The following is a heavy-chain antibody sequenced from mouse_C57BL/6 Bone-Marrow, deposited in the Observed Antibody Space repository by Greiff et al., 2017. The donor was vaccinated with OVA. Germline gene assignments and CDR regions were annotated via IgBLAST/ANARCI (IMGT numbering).Heavy chain of an antibody. CDR1: GYPFTSYW. D-gene: IGHD1-1*01. V-gene: IGHV1-7*01. J-gene: IGHJ3*01. CDR3: ALLITTVVAPY. Sequence: QVQLQQSGAELAQPGASVTLSCPASGYPFTSYWLHWVKQRPGQGLEWIGYINPSSGYTKYNQKFKDKATLTADKSSSTAYMQLSSLTYEDSAVYYCALLITTVVAPYWGQGTLVTVSA. CDR2: INPSSGYT.